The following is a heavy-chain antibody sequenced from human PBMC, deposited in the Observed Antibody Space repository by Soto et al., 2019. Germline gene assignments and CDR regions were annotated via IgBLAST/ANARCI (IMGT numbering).Heavy chain of an antibody. D-gene: IGHD2-15*01. CDR2: VNAGNGNT. V-gene: IGHV1-3*05. CDR1: GYTFTSYA. CDR3: PRTFQYCSGGSCYYAMDV. J-gene: IGHJ6*02. Sequence: QVQLVQSGAEEKKPGASVKVSCKASGYTFTSYAMHWVRQAPGQRLEWMGWVNAGNGNTKYSQRFQGRVTITRDTSASRAYMELSSLRSEDTAVYYCPRTFQYCSGGSCYYAMDVWGQGTTVTVSS.